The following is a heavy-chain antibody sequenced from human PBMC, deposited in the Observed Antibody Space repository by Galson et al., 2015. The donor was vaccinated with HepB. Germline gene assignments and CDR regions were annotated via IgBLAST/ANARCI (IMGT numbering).Heavy chain of an antibody. V-gene: IGHV3-7*01. CDR2: INTDGNEE. CDR3: VTDYIGF. J-gene: IGHJ4*02. Sequence: SLRLSCETSGLTFSDYSMSWVRQTPGKGLEWVANINTDGNEEYYVHSVKGRFTIARDNAKNSLYLQMNSLRVEDTAVYSCVTDYIGFWGQGTLVTV. CDR1: GLTFSDYS.